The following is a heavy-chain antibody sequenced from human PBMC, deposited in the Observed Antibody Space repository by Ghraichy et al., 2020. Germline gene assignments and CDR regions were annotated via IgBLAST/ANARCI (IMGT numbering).Heavy chain of an antibody. CDR2: INPKSGDT. J-gene: IGHJ4*02. CDR3: ARHRVRPTYYYDTSASDY. D-gene: IGHD3-22*01. CDR1: GYTFSNYY. V-gene: IGHV1-2*02. Sequence: ASVKVSCKTSGYTFSNYYIHWVRQAPGQGLEWMGWINPKSGDTNYAQKFQGRVTMTRDTSISTAYMELRRLRFDDTAVYCCARHRVRPTYYYDTSASDYWGQGTLVTVSP.